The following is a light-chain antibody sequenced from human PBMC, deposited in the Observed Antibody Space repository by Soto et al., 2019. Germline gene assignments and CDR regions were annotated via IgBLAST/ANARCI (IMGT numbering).Light chain of an antibody. V-gene: IGLV1-44*01. CDR1: SSNIGSNT. Sequence: QSVLTQLPSASGTPGRRVVISCSGSSSNIGSNTVNWYQQLPGTAPKLLIYTNNHRPSGVPDRFSGSKSGTSASLAISGLQSEDEADYYCAAWDDSLNGYVFASGTKVTVL. CDR3: AAWDDSLNGYV. CDR2: TNN. J-gene: IGLJ1*01.